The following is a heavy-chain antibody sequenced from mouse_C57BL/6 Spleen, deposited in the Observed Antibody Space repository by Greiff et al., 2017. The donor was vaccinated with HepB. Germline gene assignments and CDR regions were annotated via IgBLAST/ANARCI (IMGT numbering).Heavy chain of an antibody. Sequence: DVKLVESGGGLVKPGGSLKLSCAASGFTFSSYAMSWVRQTPEKRLEWVATISDGGSYTYYPDNVKGRFTISRDNAKNNLYLQMSHLKSEDTAMYYCASERGFAYWGQGTLVTVSA. CDR2: ISDGGSYT. V-gene: IGHV5-4*03. J-gene: IGHJ3*01. CDR1: GFTFSSYA. CDR3: ASERGFAY.